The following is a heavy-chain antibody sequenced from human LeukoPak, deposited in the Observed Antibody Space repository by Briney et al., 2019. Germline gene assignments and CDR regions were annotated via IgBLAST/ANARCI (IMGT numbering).Heavy chain of an antibody. J-gene: IGHJ6*02. D-gene: IGHD6-19*01. V-gene: IGHV3-13*01. Sequence: GGLLLISCAAAGFSFSNYDMHLVHQPAGKGLEWVSTVGSAGDTYFIDSVKGRFTSSREKSKNSLFLQMNRLRAGDTAVYFCARENVLAVAGKNYYYGMDVWGQGTRSPSP. CDR3: ARENVLAVAGKNYYYGMDV. CDR1: GFSFSNYD. CDR2: VGSAGDT.